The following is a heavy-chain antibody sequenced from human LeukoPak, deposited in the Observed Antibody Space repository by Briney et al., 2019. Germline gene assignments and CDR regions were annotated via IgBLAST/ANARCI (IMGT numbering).Heavy chain of an antibody. Sequence: ETLSLTCAVYGGSFSGYYWSWIRQAPGKGLEWVSAISGSGGSTYYADSVKGRFTISGDNSKNTLYLQMNSLRAEDTAVYYCAKVSYPYYYDSSGYSSADYWGQGTLVTVSS. CDR2: ISGSGGST. CDR1: GGSFSGYY. D-gene: IGHD3-22*01. J-gene: IGHJ4*02. V-gene: IGHV3-23*01. CDR3: AKVSYPYYYDSSGYSSADY.